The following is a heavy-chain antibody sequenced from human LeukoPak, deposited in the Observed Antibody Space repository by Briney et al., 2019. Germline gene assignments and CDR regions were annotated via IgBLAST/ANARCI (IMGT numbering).Heavy chain of an antibody. CDR1: GGSISSYY. V-gene: IGHV4-59*01. D-gene: IGHD4-11*01. J-gene: IGHJ5*02. Sequence: PSQTLSLTCAVSGGSISSYYWSWIRQPPGKGLEWIGYIYYSGSTNYNPSLKSRVTISVDTSKNQFSLKLSSVTAADTAVYYCARRDSDYSNYESWFDPWGQGTLVTVSS. CDR3: ARRDSDYSNYESWFDP. CDR2: IYYSGST.